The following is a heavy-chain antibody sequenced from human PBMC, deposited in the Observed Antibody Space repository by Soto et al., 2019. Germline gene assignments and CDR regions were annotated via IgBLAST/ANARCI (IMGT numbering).Heavy chain of an antibody. CDR1: GYTFTSYG. CDR2: ISAYNGNT. V-gene: IGHV1-18*01. CDR3: ARGGYSYGYPPIAMSY. J-gene: IGHJ4*02. D-gene: IGHD5-18*01. Sequence: GASVKVSCKASGYTFTSYGISWVRQAPGQGLEWMGWISAYNGNTNYAQKLQGRVTMTTDTSTSTAYMELRSLRSDDTAVYYCARGGYSYGYPPIAMSYWGQGTLVTVSS.